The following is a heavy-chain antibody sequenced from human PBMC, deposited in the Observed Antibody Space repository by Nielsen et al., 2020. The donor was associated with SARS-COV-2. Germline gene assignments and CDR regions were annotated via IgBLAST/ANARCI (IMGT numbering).Heavy chain of an antibody. CDR1: GFTFDDYA. D-gene: IGHD2-8*01. V-gene: IGHV3-43*02. CDR3: AKVRCSQNYYYYYGMDV. CDR2: ISGDGGST. J-gene: IGHJ6*02. Sequence: GESLKISCAASGFTFDDYAMHWVRQAPGKGLEWVSLISGDGGSTYYADSVKGRFTISRDNSKNSLYLQMNSLRTEDTALYYCAKVRCSQNYYYYYGMDVWGQGTTVTVSS.